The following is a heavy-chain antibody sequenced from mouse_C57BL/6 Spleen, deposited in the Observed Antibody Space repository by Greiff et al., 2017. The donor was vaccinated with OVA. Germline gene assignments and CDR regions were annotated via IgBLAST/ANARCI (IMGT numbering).Heavy chain of an antibody. CDR3: ARKNDYDVFAY. Sequence: QVQLQQSGAELVRPGSSVKLSCKASGYTFTSYWMDWVKQRPGQGLEWIGNIYPSDSETHYNQKFKDKATLTVDKSSSTAYMQLSSLTSEDSAVYYCARKNDYDVFAYWGQGTLVTVSA. D-gene: IGHD2-4*01. J-gene: IGHJ3*01. CDR1: GYTFTSYW. V-gene: IGHV1-61*01. CDR2: IYPSDSET.